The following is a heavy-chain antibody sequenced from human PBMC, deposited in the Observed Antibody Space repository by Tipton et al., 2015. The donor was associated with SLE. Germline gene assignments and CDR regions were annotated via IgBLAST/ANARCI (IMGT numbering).Heavy chain of an antibody. CDR2: IYQSGQT. Sequence: TLSLTCTVSRGSINTYYLSWIRQSPGEGLEWIGYIYQSGQTYYSPALRSRITISLDRSRNQFSLKLPSVTVADTAVYYCARVTSTQKGDYFDHWGPGIFVTVSS. D-gene: IGHD1-26*01. CDR1: RGSINTYY. J-gene: IGHJ4*02. V-gene: IGHV4-59*12. CDR3: ARVTSTQKGDYFDH.